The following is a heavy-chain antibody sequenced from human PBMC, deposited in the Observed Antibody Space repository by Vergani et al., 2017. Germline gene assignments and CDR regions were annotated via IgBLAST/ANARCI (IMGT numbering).Heavy chain of an antibody. CDR1: GGSIANGNYY. V-gene: IGHV4-30-4*01. CDR3: ASRYCSSDTRCWEIGY. J-gene: IGHJ4*02. CDR2: IYFSGTT. Sequence: QVQLQESGPGLMKPSQTLSLTCNVSGGSIANGNYYWIWIRQPPGKALEWIGNIYFSGTTYYNPSLKSRVAISVDTTKNEFSVKLNSVTAADTAVYYWASRYCSSDTRCWEIGYWGRGILVTVSS. D-gene: IGHD2-2*01.